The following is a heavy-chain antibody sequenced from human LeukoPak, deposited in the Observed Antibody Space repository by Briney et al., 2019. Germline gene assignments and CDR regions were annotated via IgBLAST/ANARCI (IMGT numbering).Heavy chain of an antibody. CDR2: IYPGDSDT. CDR3: ARLAYSTTWSAARFDP. V-gene: IGHV5-51*01. CDR1: GYNFITYW. D-gene: IGHD3-16*01. Sequence: ESLKISCKGSGYNFITYWIAWVRQMPGKGLEWMGIIYPGDSDTRYSPAFQGQVTISADKSISTAYLQWSGLKASDTAMYYCARLAYSTTWSAARFDPWGQGTLVTVSS. J-gene: IGHJ5*02.